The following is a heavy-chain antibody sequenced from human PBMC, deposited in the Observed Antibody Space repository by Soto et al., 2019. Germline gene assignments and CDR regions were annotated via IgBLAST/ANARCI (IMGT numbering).Heavy chain of an antibody. Sequence: QVQLQESGPGLVKPSQTLSLTCTVSGGSISSANYYWSWIRQPPGKGLEYIGYIYYSGSTYYNPSLKSRVTLSVDTSKNQFSLNLSSVTAADTAVYYCASQAYSYGYASVVGAFDIWGLGTMVTVSS. J-gene: IGHJ3*02. V-gene: IGHV4-30-4*01. CDR3: ASQAYSYGYASVVGAFDI. D-gene: IGHD5-18*01. CDR2: IYYSGST. CDR1: GGSISSANYY.